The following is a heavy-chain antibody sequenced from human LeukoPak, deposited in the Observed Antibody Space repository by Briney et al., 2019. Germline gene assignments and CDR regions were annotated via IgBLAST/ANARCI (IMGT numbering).Heavy chain of an antibody. CDR1: GYTFTGYY. V-gene: IGHV1-2*02. J-gene: IGHJ4*02. D-gene: IGHD3-16*01. CDR2: INPNSGGT. CDR3: AREPFGGGFNGIESRDY. Sequence: GASVKVSCKASGYTFTGYYMHWVRQAPGQGLEWMGWINPNSGGTNYAQKFPGRVTMSRETSISTAYMELSRLRSEDTAVYYCAREPFGGGFNGIESRDYWGQGTLVIVSS.